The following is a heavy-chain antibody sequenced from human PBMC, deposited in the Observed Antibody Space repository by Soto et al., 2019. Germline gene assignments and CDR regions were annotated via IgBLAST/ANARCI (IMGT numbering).Heavy chain of an antibody. CDR3: ARGERVGDPMFDY. J-gene: IGHJ4*02. CDR1: GFDFSDYS. CDR2: LTTTTSTYI. V-gene: IGHV3-21*01. D-gene: IGHD4-17*01. Sequence: EVQLVESGGGMVKPGGSLRLSCVASGFDFSDYSINWVRQVPGKGLEWVSSLTTTTSTYIHYADSVTGRFTIFRDSTKNSVWLQMVSLQAEDTSIYYCARGERVGDPMFDYWGQVTLVTVSS.